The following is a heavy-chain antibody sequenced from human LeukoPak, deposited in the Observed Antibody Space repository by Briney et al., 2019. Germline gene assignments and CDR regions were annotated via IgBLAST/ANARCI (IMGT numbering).Heavy chain of an antibody. D-gene: IGHD3-9*01. CDR3: ARHSDYDILTGPNDY. CDR2: ISTSSSYK. V-gene: IGHV3-21*01. Sequence: PGGSLRLSCAASGLTFSSYSMNWVRQAPGEGLEWVSSISTSSSYKYYAHSLKGRSTISRDNAKNSLYLQMNSLGAEDTAVYYCARHSDYDILTGPNDYWGQGTLVTVSS. J-gene: IGHJ4*02. CDR1: GLTFSSYS.